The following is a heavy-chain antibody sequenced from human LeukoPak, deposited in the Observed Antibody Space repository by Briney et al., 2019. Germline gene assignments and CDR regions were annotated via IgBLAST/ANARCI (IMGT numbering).Heavy chain of an antibody. CDR3: ARDGPKSRAWWDATWGYYYYYMDV. CDR1: GYTFTSYG. D-gene: IGHD2-15*01. CDR2: ISAYNGNT. J-gene: IGHJ6*03. V-gene: IGHV1-18*01. Sequence: ASVKVSCKASGYTFTSYGISWVRQAPGQGLEWMGWISAYNGNTNCAQKLQGRVTMTTDTSTSTAYMELRSPRSDDTAVYYCARDGPKSRAWWDATWGYYYYYMDVWGKGTTVTVSS.